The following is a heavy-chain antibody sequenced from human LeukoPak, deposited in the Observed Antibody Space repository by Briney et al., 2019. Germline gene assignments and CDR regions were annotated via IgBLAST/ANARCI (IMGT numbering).Heavy chain of an antibody. CDR1: GGSISSSSYY. V-gene: IGHV4-39*01. J-gene: IGHJ6*03. D-gene: IGHD1-1*01. CDR2: IYYSWST. CDR3: ARHKLDHWYYYYMDG. Sequence: SETLSLTCTVSGGSISSSSYYWGWIRQPPGKGLEWIGIIYYSWSTYYNPSLKSRLTISVDTSKNQFSLKLSSVTAADTPVYYCARHKLDHWYYYYMDGWGKGTTVTVSS.